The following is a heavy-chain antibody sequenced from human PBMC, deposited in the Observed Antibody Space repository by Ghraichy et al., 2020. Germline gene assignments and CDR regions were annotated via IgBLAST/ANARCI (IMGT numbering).Heavy chain of an antibody. V-gene: IGHV3-9*01. J-gene: IGHJ6*02. Sequence: LRLSCAASGFTFDDYAMHWVRQAPGKGLEWVSGISWNSGSIGYADSVKGRFTISRDNAKNSLYLQMNSLRAEDTALYYCAKFLYGMDVWGQGTTVTVSS. CDR1: GFTFDDYA. CDR2: ISWNSGSI. CDR3: AKFLYGMDV.